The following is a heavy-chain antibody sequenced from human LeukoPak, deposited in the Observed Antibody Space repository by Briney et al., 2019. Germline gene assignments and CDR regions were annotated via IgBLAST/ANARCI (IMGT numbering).Heavy chain of an antibody. Sequence: SETLSLTCTVAGYSISGYYWSWIRQPPGKGLEWIGYIYYSGSTYYNPSLKSRVTISLDTSKNQFSLKLNSVTAADTAVYYCARSLGHHDYWGQGTLVTVSS. CDR2: IYYSGST. V-gene: IGHV4-59*01. CDR3: ARSLGHHDY. CDR1: GYSISGYY. D-gene: IGHD7-27*01. J-gene: IGHJ4*02.